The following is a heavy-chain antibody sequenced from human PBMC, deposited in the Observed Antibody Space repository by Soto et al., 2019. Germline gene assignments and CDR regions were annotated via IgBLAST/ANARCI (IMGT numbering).Heavy chain of an antibody. D-gene: IGHD3-9*01. CDR3: ARPRATHDWTIDH. J-gene: IGHJ4*02. V-gene: IGHV5-51*01. Sequence: GESLKISCKGSGYTFTSYWVGWVRQMPGKGPEWMAIIYPADSDTRYNPSLQGQVTISADMSTSTAYLQWNSLKASDTAMYYCARPRATHDWTIDHWGQGTLVTVSS. CDR2: IYPADSDT. CDR1: GYTFTSYW.